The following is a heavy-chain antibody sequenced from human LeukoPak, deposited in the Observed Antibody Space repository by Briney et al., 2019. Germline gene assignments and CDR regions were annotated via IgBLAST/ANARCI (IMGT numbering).Heavy chain of an antibody. Sequence: PGGSLRLSCAASGFTFSSYAMHWVRQAPGKGLEWVAVISYDGSNKYYADSVKGRFTISRDNSKNTLYLQMNSLRAEDTAVYYCARALPLITVQANWFDPWGQGTLVTVSS. CDR3: ARALPLITVQANWFDP. J-gene: IGHJ5*02. CDR1: GFTFSSYA. V-gene: IGHV3-30*04. CDR2: ISYDGSNK. D-gene: IGHD3-16*01.